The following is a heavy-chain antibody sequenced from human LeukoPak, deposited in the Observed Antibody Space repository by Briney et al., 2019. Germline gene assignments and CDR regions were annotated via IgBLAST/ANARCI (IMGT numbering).Heavy chain of an antibody. V-gene: IGHV1-18*04. CDR2: ISAYNGNT. D-gene: IGHD4-17*01. CDR1: GYTFTGYY. J-gene: IGHJ3*02. Sequence: GASVKVSCKASGYTFTGYYMHWVRQAPGQGLEWMGWISAYNGNTNYAQKFQGRVTITADKSTSTAYMELSSLRSEDTAVYYCARDLLTTVTTFYAFDIWGQGTMVAVSS. CDR3: ARDLLTTVTTFYAFDI.